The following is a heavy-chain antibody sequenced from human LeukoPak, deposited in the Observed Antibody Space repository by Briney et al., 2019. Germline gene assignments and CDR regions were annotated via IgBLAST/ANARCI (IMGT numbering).Heavy chain of an antibody. J-gene: IGHJ4*02. V-gene: IGHV3-21*04. CDR2: ISSSSSYI. Sequence: TGGSLRLSCAASGFTFSSYTMNWVRQAPGKGLEWVSSISSSSSYIYYADSVKGRFTISRDNIKNPLYQQMNSLRAEASVFYYCAKAAIRYTTRWNNFDYWGQGTLVTISS. CDR3: AKAAIRYTTRWNNFDY. D-gene: IGHD2-2*02. CDR1: GFTFSSYT.